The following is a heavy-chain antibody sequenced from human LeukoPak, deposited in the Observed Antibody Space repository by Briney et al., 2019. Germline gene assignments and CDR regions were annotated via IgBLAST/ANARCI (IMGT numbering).Heavy chain of an antibody. CDR1: GFTFSSYG. Sequence: GGSLRLSCAASGFTFSSYGFHWVRQAPGKGLEWVAFIRYDGSNKYYADSVKGRFTISRDNSKNTLYVQMNRLRAEDTAVYYCARLSAYYYGSYFYYYMDVWGKGTTVTVSS. CDR2: IRYDGSNK. J-gene: IGHJ6*03. D-gene: IGHD3-10*01. V-gene: IGHV3-30*02. CDR3: ARLSAYYYGSYFYYYMDV.